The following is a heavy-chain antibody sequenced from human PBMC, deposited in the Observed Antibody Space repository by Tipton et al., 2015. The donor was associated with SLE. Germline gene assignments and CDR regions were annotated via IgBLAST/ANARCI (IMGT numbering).Heavy chain of an antibody. CDR2: VYTSGTT. V-gene: IGHV4-4*07. CDR1: GGSINGYY. CDR3: ARDMDALPSSSWSGIAH. D-gene: IGHD6-13*01. Sequence: TLSLTCTVSGGSINGYYWNWIRQPAGEGLEWIGRVYTSGTTDYNPSYNPSLKSRVTMSGDTSKNQFSLKLHSVTAADTAVYYCARDMDALPSSSWSGIAHWGQGILVTVSS. J-gene: IGHJ5*02.